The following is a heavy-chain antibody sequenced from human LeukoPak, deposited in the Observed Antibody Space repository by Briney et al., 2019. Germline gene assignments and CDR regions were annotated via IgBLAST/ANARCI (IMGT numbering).Heavy chain of an antibody. J-gene: IGHJ4*02. CDR1: GFTFSSYA. V-gene: IGHV3-30*04. CDR2: ISYDENKK. D-gene: IGHD6-19*01. Sequence: PGGSLRLSCAASGFTFSSYAMHWVRQAPGKGLEGVAVISYDENKKYYADSVKGRFTISRDNSRKTLYLQMNSLRVEDTAVYWCAREHDSSGWRSQVYWGQGTLVTVSS. CDR3: AREHDSSGWRSQVY.